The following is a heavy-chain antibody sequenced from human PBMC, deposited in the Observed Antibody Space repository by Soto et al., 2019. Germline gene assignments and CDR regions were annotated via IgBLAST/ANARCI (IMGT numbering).Heavy chain of an antibody. J-gene: IGHJ1*01. D-gene: IGHD3-10*01. V-gene: IGHV4-39*01. CDR2: VYYSGTT. Sequence: QLQLQESGPGLVKTSETLSLTCTVSGGSINTRSYYWGWLRQPPGKGPEWIGSVYYSGTTHYTPSLKSRVTISIDTSKSQFSLQLTSVTAADTAVYYCARHGEGGPIPGDFQHWGQGTLVTVSS. CDR1: GGSINTRSYY. CDR3: ARHGEGGPIPGDFQH.